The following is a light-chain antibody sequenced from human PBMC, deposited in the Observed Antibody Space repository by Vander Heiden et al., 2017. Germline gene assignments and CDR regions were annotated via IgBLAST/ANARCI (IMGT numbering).Light chain of an antibody. CDR3: QSYDSSLSAVV. CDR1: SSNLGAVYD. J-gene: IGLJ2*01. CDR2: GTR. V-gene: IGLV1-40*01. Sequence: QSVRTHPPSGSGAQGQRATISCTGSSSNLGAVYDLPWSQQLPGTAPKLLIYGTRNRPSGVPDRFSGSKSGTSASLAITGLQAEDEADYYCQSYDSSLSAVVFGGGTKLTVL.